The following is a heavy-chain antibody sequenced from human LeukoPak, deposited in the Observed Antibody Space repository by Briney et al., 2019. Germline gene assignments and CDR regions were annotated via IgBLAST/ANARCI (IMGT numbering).Heavy chain of an antibody. Sequence: PGGSLRLSCVASGFTFSDSSMTWVRQAPGGGLEWVSTIRANGKDTYYADSVKGRFTITRDNSENTLYLEMNSLRAEDTAVYYCAKGGYSTYFDPWGQGTLVTVSS. CDR1: GFTFSDSS. D-gene: IGHD5-12*01. J-gene: IGHJ5*02. V-gene: IGHV3-23*01. CDR2: IRANGKDT. CDR3: AKGGYSTYFDP.